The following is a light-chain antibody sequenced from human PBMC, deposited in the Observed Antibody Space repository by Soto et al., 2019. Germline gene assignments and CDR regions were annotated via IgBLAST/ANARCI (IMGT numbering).Light chain of an antibody. CDR3: CSYAAGTSYV. CDR1: SSDVGSYKI. J-gene: IGLJ1*01. V-gene: IGLV2-23*01. CDR2: EGR. Sequence: QSVLTQPASVTGSPGQSITISCTETSSDVGSYKIVPWCQQHPGKAPKVLIYEGRKRPSGVSNRFSGSRSGNTASLTISGLQAEDEADYYCCSYAAGTSYVFGSGTRSPS.